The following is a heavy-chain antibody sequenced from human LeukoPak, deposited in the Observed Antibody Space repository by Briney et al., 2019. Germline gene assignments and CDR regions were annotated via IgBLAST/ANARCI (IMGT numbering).Heavy chain of an antibody. CDR2: SDPKSGAT. D-gene: IGHD3-10*01. V-gene: IGHV1-2*02. CDR1: GYTFTSYY. CDR3: ARVRGVILRGPNYYFDY. J-gene: IGHJ4*02. Sequence: ASVQVSCKTSGYTFTSYYIHWLRQAPGQRFEWMGWSDPKSGATKYEHFQGRVTMTRDTSISTAYMELSRLTSDDTAVYYCARVRGVILRGPNYYFDYWGQGTLVTVSS.